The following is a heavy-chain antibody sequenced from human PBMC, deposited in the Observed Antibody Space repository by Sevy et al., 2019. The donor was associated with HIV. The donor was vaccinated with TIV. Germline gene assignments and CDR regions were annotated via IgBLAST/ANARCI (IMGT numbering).Heavy chain of an antibody. D-gene: IGHD5-18*01. CDR1: GGSISNYY. CDR3: ARSLPDTADLDF. V-gene: IGHV4-4*07. J-gene: IGHJ4*02. CDR2: IYTSGNT. Sequence: SETLSLTCTVSGGSISNYYWSWIRQPAGKGLEWIGRIYTSGNTNYNPSLKSRVTMSVDTSKNQFSLKLTSVTAADTAIYYCARSLPDTADLDFWGQGTLVTVSS.